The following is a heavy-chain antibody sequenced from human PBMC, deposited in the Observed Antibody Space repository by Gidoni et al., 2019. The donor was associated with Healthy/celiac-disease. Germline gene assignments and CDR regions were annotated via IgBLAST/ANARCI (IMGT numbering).Heavy chain of an antibody. CDR2: ISSSSSYT. Sequence: QVQLVESGGGLVKPGGPLSLSCPAPGFTFSDHYMTWFRQAPGKELEWVSYISSSSSYTNYADSVKSRFTISRDNAKNSLYLQMNSLRAEDTAVYYCVRGAFYCSSTSCYGDDFDYWGQGALVTVSS. CDR3: VRGAFYCSSTSCYGDDFDY. CDR1: GFTFSDHY. V-gene: IGHV3-11*06. J-gene: IGHJ4*02. D-gene: IGHD2-2*01.